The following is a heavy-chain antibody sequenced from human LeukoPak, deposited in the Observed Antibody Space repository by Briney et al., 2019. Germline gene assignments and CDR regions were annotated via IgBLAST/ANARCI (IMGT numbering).Heavy chain of an antibody. CDR3: ARDMGYDSSGYYPLYYFDY. CDR2: IYYSGST. J-gene: IGHJ4*02. D-gene: IGHD3-22*01. Sequence: SETLSLTCTVSGGSISSYYWSWIRQPPGKGLEWIGYIYYSGSTYYNPSLKSRVTISVDTSKNQFSLKLSSVTAADTAVYYCARDMGYDSSGYYPLYYFDYWGQGTLVTVSS. CDR1: GGSISSYY. V-gene: IGHV4-59*12.